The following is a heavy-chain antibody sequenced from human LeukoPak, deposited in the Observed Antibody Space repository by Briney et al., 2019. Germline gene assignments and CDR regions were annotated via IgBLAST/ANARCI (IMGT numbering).Heavy chain of an antibody. CDR1: GFTFSSYS. CDR3: ARESVLWFGEAHFDY. J-gene: IGHJ4*02. Sequence: GGSLRLSCAASGFTFSSYSMTWVRQAPGKGLEWVSSISSSSSYIYYADSVKGRFTISRDNAKNSLYLQMNSLRAEDTAVYYCARESVLWFGEAHFDYWGQGTLVTVSS. D-gene: IGHD3-10*01. V-gene: IGHV3-21*01. CDR2: ISSSSSYI.